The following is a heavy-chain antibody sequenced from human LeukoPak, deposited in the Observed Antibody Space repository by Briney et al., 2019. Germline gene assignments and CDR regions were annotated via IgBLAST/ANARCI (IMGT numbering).Heavy chain of an antibody. D-gene: IGHD3-10*01. Sequence: ASVKVSCKASGGTFSNYAISWVRQAPGQGLEWMGRIIPILGTANYAHSFQGRVTITADTSTSTAYMELSSLRSEDTAVYYCARSVRAAGYYYGSGSLDYWGQGTLVIVSS. J-gene: IGHJ4*02. CDR3: ARSVRAAGYYYGSGSLDY. CDR1: GGTFSNYA. CDR2: IIPILGTA. V-gene: IGHV1-69*04.